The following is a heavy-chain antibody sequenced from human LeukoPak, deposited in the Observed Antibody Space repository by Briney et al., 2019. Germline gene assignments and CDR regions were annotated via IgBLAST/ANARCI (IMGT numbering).Heavy chain of an antibody. CDR2: ISYDGSNK. J-gene: IGHJ6*02. V-gene: IGHV3-30*18. Sequence: GRSLRLSCAASGFTFSSYGMHWVRQAPGKGLEWVAVISYDGSNKYYADSVKGRFTISRDNSKNTLYLQMNSLRAEDTAVYYCAKGGYYGSGSYGHGMDVWGQGTTVTVSS. D-gene: IGHD3-10*01. CDR1: GFTFSSYG. CDR3: AKGGYYGSGSYGHGMDV.